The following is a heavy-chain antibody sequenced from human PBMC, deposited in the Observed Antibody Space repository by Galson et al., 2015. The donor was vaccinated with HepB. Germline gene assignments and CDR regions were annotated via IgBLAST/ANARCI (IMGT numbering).Heavy chain of an antibody. J-gene: IGHJ6*02. CDR1: GYSFTSYW. V-gene: IGHV5-10-1*01. CDR2: IDPSDSYT. Sequence: QSGAEVKKPGESLRISCKGSGYSFTSYWISWVRQMPGKGLEWMGTIDPSDSYTNYSPSFQGHVTISADKSISTAYLQWSSLKASDTAMYYCARQDGEYGLTHYYYHGMDVWGQGTTVTVSS. CDR3: ARQDGEYGLTHYYYHGMDV. D-gene: IGHD4-17*01.